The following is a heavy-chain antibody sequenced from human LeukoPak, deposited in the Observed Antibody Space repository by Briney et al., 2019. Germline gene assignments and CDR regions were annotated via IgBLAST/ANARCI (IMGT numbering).Heavy chain of an antibody. V-gene: IGHV3-7*01. Sequence: GGSLRLSCAASGFTFSSYWMSWVRQAPGKGLEWVANIKQDGSEKYYVDSVKGRFTISRDNAKNSLYLQMNSLRAEDTAVYYCATRSLYNWNHDAFDIWGQGTMVTVSS. CDR2: IKQDGSEK. J-gene: IGHJ3*02. CDR3: ATRSLYNWNHDAFDI. CDR1: GFTFSSYW. D-gene: IGHD1-20*01.